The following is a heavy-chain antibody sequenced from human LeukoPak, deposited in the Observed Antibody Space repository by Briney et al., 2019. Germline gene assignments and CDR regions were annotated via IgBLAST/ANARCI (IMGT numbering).Heavy chain of an antibody. CDR1: GGSISSSSYY. CDR3: ARQRYYGSGSYSLNWFDP. Sequence: KPSETLSLTCTVSGGSISSSSYYWGWIRQPPGKGLEWIGSIYYSETTYYNSSLKSRVTISVDTSKNQFSLRLSSVTAADTAVYYCARQRYYGSGSYSLNWFDPWGQGTLVTVSS. CDR2: IYYSETT. J-gene: IGHJ5*02. V-gene: IGHV4-39*01. D-gene: IGHD3-10*01.